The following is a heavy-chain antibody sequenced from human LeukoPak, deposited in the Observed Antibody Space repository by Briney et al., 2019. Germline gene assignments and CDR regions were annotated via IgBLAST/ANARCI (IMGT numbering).Heavy chain of an antibody. CDR1: GDSVSSNNAA. D-gene: IGHD6-19*01. CDR3: AREYCNGWDLYYFDY. V-gene: IGHV6-1*01. J-gene: IGHJ4*02. CDR2: TYYRSKWYY. Sequence: SQTLSLTCGISGDSVSSNNAAWNWIRQSPSRGLEWLGRTYYRSKWYYDCGVSVISRVTIYADTSTNQFSLQLNSVTPEDTAVYYCAREYCNGWDLYYFDYWGQGSLVTVSS.